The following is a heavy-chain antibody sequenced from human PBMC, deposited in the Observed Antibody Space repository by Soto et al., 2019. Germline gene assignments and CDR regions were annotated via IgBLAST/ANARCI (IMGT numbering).Heavy chain of an antibody. CDR3: ASDPHSAVTTGGWSES. CDR1: GFAFRSYA. CDR2: ISGTGGTS. D-gene: IGHD4-17*01. J-gene: IGHJ5*01. V-gene: IGHV3-23*01. Sequence: PGGSLRLSCAAAGFAFRSYAMSWVRQAPGTGLMWVSTISGTGGTSFYADSVKGRFTISRDNSKNMVYLQMDSLRVDDTALYYCASDPHSAVTTGGWSESWGQGTLVTVSS.